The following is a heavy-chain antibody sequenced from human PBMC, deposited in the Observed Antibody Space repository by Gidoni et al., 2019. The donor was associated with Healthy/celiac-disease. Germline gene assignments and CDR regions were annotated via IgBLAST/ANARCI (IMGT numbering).Heavy chain of an antibody. CDR1: GFTFSSYD. D-gene: IGHD3-16*01. CDR2: IGTAGDT. CDR3: ARAYDYAHGSGGGMDV. Sequence: EVQLVESGGGLVHPGGSLRLSCEASGFTFSSYDMHWVRHATGKGLGWVSAIGTAGDTYYPGSVKGRFTISRENAKNSLYLQMNSLRAGDTAVYYCARAYDYAHGSGGGMDVWGQGTTVTVSS. J-gene: IGHJ6*02. V-gene: IGHV3-13*01.